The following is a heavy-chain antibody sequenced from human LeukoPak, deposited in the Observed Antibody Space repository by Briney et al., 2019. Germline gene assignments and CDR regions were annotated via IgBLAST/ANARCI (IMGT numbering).Heavy chain of an antibody. CDR3: AKDGSWHVDYFDY. J-gene: IGHJ4*02. Sequence: GGSLRLSCAASGFTFSSYAMSWVRQAPGKGLEWVSAISGSGGSTYYADSVKGRFTISRDNSKNTLYLQMNSLRAEDTAVCYCAKDGSWHVDYFDYWGQGTLVTVSS. CDR1: GFTFSSYA. CDR2: ISGSGGST. V-gene: IGHV3-23*01. D-gene: IGHD6-13*01.